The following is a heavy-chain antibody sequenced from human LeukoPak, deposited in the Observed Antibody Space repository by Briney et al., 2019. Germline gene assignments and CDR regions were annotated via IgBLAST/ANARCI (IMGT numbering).Heavy chain of an antibody. D-gene: IGHD1-26*01. CDR3: ARLIVGGTDFDY. J-gene: IGHJ4*02. CDR1: GASIRGYY. Sequence: SETLSLTCTVSGASIRGYYWSWIRQPPGKGLEWIGYINHSGSTNYNPSLKSRVTISVDTSKNQFSLNLNSVTAADTAVYYCARLIVGGTDFDYWGQGTLVTVSS. CDR2: INHSGST. V-gene: IGHV4-59*01.